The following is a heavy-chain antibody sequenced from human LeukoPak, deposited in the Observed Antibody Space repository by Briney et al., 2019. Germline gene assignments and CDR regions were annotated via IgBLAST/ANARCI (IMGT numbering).Heavy chain of an antibody. CDR3: ARGPPAITIFGVVISRSGYFDY. Sequence: SETLSLTCAVYGGSFSGYYWSWIRQPPGKGLEWIGEINHSGSTNCNPSLKSRVTISVDTSKNQFSLKLSSVTAADTAVYYCARGPPAITIFGVVISRSGYFDYWGQGTLVTVSS. J-gene: IGHJ4*02. CDR2: INHSGST. CDR1: GGSFSGYY. V-gene: IGHV4-34*01. D-gene: IGHD3-3*01.